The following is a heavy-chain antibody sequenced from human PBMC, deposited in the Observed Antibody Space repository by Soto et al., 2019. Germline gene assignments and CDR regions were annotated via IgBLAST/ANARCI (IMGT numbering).Heavy chain of an antibody. CDR1: GYTFTSYG. CDR2: ISAYNGNT. J-gene: IGHJ6*02. V-gene: IGHV1-18*01. Sequence: ASVKVSCKASGYTFTSYGISWVRQAPGQGLEWMGWISAYNGNTNYAQKLQGRVTMTTDTSTSTAYMELRSLRSDDTAVYYCARTPDDTYYDFWSASMDVWGQGTTVTVSS. CDR3: ARTPDDTYYDFWSASMDV. D-gene: IGHD3-3*01.